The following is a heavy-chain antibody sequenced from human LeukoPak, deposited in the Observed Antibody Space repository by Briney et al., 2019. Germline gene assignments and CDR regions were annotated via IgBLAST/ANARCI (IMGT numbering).Heavy chain of an antibody. CDR3: ARDRLTRTFDP. CDR2: IYSSGST. V-gene: IGHV4-4*07. Sequence: SETLSLTCTVSGGSISGHYWTWIRQPAGKGLEWIGRIYSSGSTGYNPSLKSRVTMSVDTSKNQFSLKLSSVTAADTAVYYCARDRLTRTFDPWGQGTLVTVSS. J-gene: IGHJ5*02. CDR1: GGSISGHY. D-gene: IGHD1-14*01.